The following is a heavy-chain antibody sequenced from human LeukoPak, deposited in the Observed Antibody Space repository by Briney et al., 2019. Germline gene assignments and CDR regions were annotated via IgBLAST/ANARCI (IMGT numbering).Heavy chain of an antibody. J-gene: IGHJ4*02. CDR2: IGNGGAVT. D-gene: IGHD4-17*01. CDR1: GFTFINYA. Sequence: GGSLRLSCAASGFTFINYAMTWVGQAPGKGLEGVSTIGNGGAVTFYADSVKGRFTISRDNSQNTLYLQMNSLRAEDTAVYYCARDYADYVGYFFFDYWGQGTLVTVSS. V-gene: IGHV3-23*01. CDR3: ARDYADYVGYFFFDY.